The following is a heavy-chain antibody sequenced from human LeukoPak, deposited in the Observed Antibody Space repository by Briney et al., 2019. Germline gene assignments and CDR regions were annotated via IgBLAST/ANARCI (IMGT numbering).Heavy chain of an antibody. CDR3: ARGGDYYDSSGYYHFDY. V-gene: IGHV4-34*01. J-gene: IGHJ4*02. CDR1: GGSFSGYY. CDR2: INHSGST. Sequence: SETLSLTCAVYGGSFSGYYWSWIRQPPGTGLEWIGEINHSGSTNYNPSLKSRVTISVDTSKNQFSLKLSSVTAADTAVYYCARGGDYYDSSGYYHFDYWGQGTLVTVSS. D-gene: IGHD3-22*01.